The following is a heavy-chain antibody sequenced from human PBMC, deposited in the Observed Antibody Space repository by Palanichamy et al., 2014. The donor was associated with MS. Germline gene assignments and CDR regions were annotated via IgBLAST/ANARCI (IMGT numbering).Heavy chain of an antibody. CDR1: GFTFSNYG. Sequence: LVESGGGVVQPGWSLRLSCAASGFTFSNYGMQWVRQAPGKGLEWVAVISSVGNNEHYADSVRGRFTISRDNSKNTLYLQMNSLRTEDTAVYHCAKESVPGTMNDGFDIWGQGTLVTVFS. V-gene: IGHV3-30*18. J-gene: IGHJ3*02. CDR2: ISSVGNNE. CDR3: AKESVPGTMNDGFDI. D-gene: IGHD1-1*01.